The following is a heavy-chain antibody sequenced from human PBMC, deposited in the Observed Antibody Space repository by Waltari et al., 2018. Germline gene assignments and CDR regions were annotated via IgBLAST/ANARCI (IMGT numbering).Heavy chain of an antibody. CDR2: IHPSGKV. D-gene: IGHD3-10*01. Sequence: QVQLQQWGAGLLKPSETLSLTCAVYGETFSGYYWIWTRPSPGKGLEWIGEIHPSGKVHYNPSLKSRLSISGDASKIQSSLKLNSMTAADTAVYYCSRGTDAYKSGNYWGQGTLVSVSS. V-gene: IGHV4-34*01. CDR3: SRGTDAYKSGNY. J-gene: IGHJ4*02. CDR1: GETFSGYY.